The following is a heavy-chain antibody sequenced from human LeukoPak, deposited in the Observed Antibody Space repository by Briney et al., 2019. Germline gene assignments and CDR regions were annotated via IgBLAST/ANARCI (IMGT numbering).Heavy chain of an antibody. CDR1: GGSFSGYY. CDR2: INHSGST. J-gene: IGHJ3*02. V-gene: IGHV4-34*01. CDR3: ARGKPTPADDAFDI. Sequence: SETLSLTCAVYGGSFSGYYWSWIRQPPGKGLEGIGEINHSGSTSYNPSLKSRVTISVDTSKNQFSLKLSSVTAADTAVYYCARGKPTPADDAFDIWGQGTMVTVSS.